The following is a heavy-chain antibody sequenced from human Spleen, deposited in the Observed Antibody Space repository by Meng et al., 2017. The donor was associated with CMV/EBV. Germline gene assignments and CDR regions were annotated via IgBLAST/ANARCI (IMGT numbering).Heavy chain of an antibody. J-gene: IGHJ5*02. CDR2: ISSSGSTI. Sequence: GESLKISCAASGFTVSSNYMSWVRQAPGKGLEWVSYISSSGSTIYYADSVKGRFTIPRDNAKNSLYLQMNSLRAEDTAVYYCARKVRFDPWGQGTLVTVSS. CDR3: ARKVRFDP. D-gene: IGHD2-21*01. CDR1: GFTVSSNY. V-gene: IGHV3-11*04.